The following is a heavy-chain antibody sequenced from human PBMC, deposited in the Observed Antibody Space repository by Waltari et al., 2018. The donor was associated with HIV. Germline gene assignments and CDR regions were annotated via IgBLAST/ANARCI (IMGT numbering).Heavy chain of an antibody. Sequence: QVQLQQWGAGLLKPSETLSLTCAVYGGSFSGYYWSWIRQPPGKGLEWIGEINHSGRTNYNPALKSRVTISVDTSKNQFSLKLSSVTAADTAVYYCASEDYDILTGYYPHYYYYGMDVWGQGTTVTVSS. V-gene: IGHV4-34*01. D-gene: IGHD3-9*01. CDR1: GGSFSGYY. J-gene: IGHJ6*02. CDR2: INHSGRT. CDR3: ASEDYDILTGYYPHYYYYGMDV.